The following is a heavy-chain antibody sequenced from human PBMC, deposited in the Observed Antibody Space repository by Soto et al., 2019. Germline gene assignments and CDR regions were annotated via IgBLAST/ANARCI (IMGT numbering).Heavy chain of an antibody. CDR1: GYTFTGYY. CDR2: INPNSGGT. CDR3: ATRYYDFWSQSEDGLDV. Sequence: ASVKVSCKASGYTFTGYYMHWVRQAPGQGLEWMGWINPNSGGTNYAQKFQGRVTMARDTSISTAYMELSRLRSDDTAVYYCATRYYDFWSQSEDGLDVWGQGTTATVSS. D-gene: IGHD3-3*01. J-gene: IGHJ6*02. V-gene: IGHV1-2*02.